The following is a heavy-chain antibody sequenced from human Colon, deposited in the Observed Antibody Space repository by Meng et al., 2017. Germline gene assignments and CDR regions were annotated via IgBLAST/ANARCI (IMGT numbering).Heavy chain of an antibody. CDR1: GFSVSSDF. CDR3: ANRFV. CDR2: IHSSAGT. V-gene: IGHV3-66*02. Sequence: EVRRGESGGGLVQPGGSLRLSCAVSGFSVSSDFMIWVRQAPGKGLEWVSMIHSSAGTFFADSVKGRFTVSTDNSKNTLYLQMNSLRIEDTAVYHCANRFVWGLGTLVTVSS. D-gene: IGHD3-3*01. J-gene: IGHJ4*02.